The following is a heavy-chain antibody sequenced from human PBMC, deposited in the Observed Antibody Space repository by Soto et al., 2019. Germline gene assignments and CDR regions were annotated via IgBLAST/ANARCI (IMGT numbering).Heavy chain of an antibody. D-gene: IGHD2-2*01. V-gene: IGHV1-69*04. Sequence: SVNVPCKTSGGTNSGYTISWVRQAPGQGLEWMGRIIPILGIANYAQKFQGRVTITADKSTSTAYMELSSLRSEDTAVYYCARDRVNCSSTSCYEIYYYYYMDVWGKGTTVTVSS. CDR3: ARDRVNCSSTSCYEIYYYYYMDV. CDR2: IIPILGIA. CDR1: GGTNSGYT. J-gene: IGHJ6*03.